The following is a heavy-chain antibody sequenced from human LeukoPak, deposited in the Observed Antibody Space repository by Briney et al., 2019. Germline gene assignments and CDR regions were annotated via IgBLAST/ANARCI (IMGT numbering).Heavy chain of an antibody. CDR1: GGSISNTNW. Sequence: SETLSLTCGVSGGSISNTNWWTWLRQPPGKGLEWIGEVNLQGSTNYNPSLKSRVAISVDKSEHHISLKLTSVTAAHTAVYYFAGEGGPYRPLDYSGQGTLVTVSS. CDR2: VNLQGST. CDR3: AGEGGPYRPLDY. V-gene: IGHV4-4*02. J-gene: IGHJ4*02.